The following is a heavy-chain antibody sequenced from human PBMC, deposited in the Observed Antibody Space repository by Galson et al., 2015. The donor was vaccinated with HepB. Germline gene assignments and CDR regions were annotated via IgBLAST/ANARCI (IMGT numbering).Heavy chain of an antibody. D-gene: IGHD6-19*01. V-gene: IGHV3-43*01. CDR2: ISWDGGST. CDR1: GFTFDVYT. Sequence: SLRLSCAASGFTFDVYTMHWVRQAPGKGLEWVSLISWDGGSTYYADSVKGRFTISRDNSKNSLYLQMNSLRTEDTALYYCAKDINRYSSGWSCFDYWGQGTLVTVSS. CDR3: AKDINRYSSGWSCFDY. J-gene: IGHJ4*02.